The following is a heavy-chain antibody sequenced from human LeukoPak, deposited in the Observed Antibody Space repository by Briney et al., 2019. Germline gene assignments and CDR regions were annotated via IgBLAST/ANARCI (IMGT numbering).Heavy chain of an antibody. J-gene: IGHJ3*02. D-gene: IGHD3-22*01. CDR1: GGSISSSSYY. CDR2: IYYSGST. V-gene: IGHV4-39*07. Sequence: PSETLSLTCTVSGGSISSSSYYWGWIRQPPGKGLEWIGSIYYSGSTYYNPSLKSRVTISVDTSKNQFSLKLSSVTAADTAVYYCARSRITMIVVVITDAFDIWGQGTMVTVSS. CDR3: ARSRITMIVVVITDAFDI.